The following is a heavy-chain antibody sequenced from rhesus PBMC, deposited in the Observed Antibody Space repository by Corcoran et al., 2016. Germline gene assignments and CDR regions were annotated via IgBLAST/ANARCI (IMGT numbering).Heavy chain of an antibody. CDR1: GYSFTSYW. D-gene: IGHD6S26*01. V-gene: IGHV5-20*01. Sequence: EVQLVQSGAEVKRPGESLKISCKTSGYSFTSYWISWVLQMPGKVLEWMGAIDPSDSDTRYNPSFQGKVTISADKSISTAYLQWSRLKASDTATYYCAKSPIAAAGLNYWGQGVLVTVSS. CDR2: IDPSDSDT. CDR3: AKSPIAAAGLNY. J-gene: IGHJ4*01.